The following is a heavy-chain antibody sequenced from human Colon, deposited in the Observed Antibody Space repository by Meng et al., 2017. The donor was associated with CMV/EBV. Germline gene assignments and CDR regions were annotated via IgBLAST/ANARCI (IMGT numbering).Heavy chain of an antibody. CDR2: IKSDGSQT. D-gene: IGHD3-16*01. J-gene: IGHJ4*02. CDR3: ARDFGGPADS. Sequence: LSCAASGFTFSDYWMNWVRQAPGRGLVWVSRIKSDGSQTDYGDSVKGRFTISRDNAKNTVYLQMSSLRVEDTAIYYCARDFGGPADSWGQGTLVTVSS. V-gene: IGHV3-74*01. CDR1: GFTFSDYW.